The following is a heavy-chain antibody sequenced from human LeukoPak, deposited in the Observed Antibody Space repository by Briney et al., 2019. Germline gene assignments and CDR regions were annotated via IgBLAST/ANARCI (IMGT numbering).Heavy chain of an antibody. CDR1: GFTFSSYA. J-gene: IGHJ4*02. CDR2: ISGSGGST. Sequence: GGSLRLSCAASGFTFSSYAMSWVRQAPGKGLEWVSAISGSGGSTYYADSVKGRFSISRDNAKNSLFLQMNSLRAEDTAIYYCARGQIMVVTLDSWGQGTLVTVSS. D-gene: IGHD2-21*02. V-gene: IGHV3-23*01. CDR3: ARGQIMVVTLDS.